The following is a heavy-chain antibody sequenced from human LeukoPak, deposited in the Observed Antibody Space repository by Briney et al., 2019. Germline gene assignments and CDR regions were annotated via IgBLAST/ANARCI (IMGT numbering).Heavy chain of an antibody. CDR2: ISAYNGNT. CDR3: ARAGYCSGGSCFVRPFDY. J-gene: IGHJ4*02. CDR1: GYTFTSYG. Sequence: GASVKVSCKASGYTFTSYGISWLRQAPGQGLEWMGWISAYNGNTNYAQKLQGRVTMTTDTSTSTAYMELRSLRSDDTAVYYCARAGYCSGGSCFVRPFDYWGQGTLVTVSS. V-gene: IGHV1-18*01. D-gene: IGHD2-15*01.